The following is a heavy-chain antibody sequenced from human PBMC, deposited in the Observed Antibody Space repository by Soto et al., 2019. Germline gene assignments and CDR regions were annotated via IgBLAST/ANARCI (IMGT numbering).Heavy chain of an antibody. D-gene: IGHD3-22*01. CDR3: AIDVDRTSPLNWLDP. V-gene: IGHV3-33*01. Sequence: AGGSLRLSCEVSGFSLSGYGMHWVRQAPGKGLEWVAVIWYDGTTKNYADSVKGRFTISRDSSKNTVYLQMDSLKVEDTAVYYCAIDVDRTSPLNWLDPWHHGVMVTVPQ. J-gene: IGHJ5*02. CDR1: GFSLSGYG. CDR2: IWYDGTTK.